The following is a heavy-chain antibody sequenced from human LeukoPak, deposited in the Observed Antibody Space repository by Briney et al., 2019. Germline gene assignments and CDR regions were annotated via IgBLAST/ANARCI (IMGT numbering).Heavy chain of an antibody. V-gene: IGHV3-53*01. Sequence: GGSLRLSCAASGFTVSSNYMSWVRQAPGKGLEWVSVIYSGGSTYYADSVKGRFTISRDNAKKSLYLQMNSLRAEDTAVYYCARDNGNKYYFDYWGQGTLVTVSS. J-gene: IGHJ4*02. CDR2: IYSGGST. D-gene: IGHD2-8*01. CDR3: ARDNGNKYYFDY. CDR1: GFTVSSNY.